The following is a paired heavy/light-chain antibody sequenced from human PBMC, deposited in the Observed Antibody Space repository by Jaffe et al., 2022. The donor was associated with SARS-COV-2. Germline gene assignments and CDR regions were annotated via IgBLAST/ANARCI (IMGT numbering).Heavy chain of an antibody. V-gene: IGHV3-7*01. CDR3: AIPGAVGTVDC. J-gene: IGHJ4*02. D-gene: IGHD2-8*02. CDR1: GFSFNDYW. CDR2: ISQGGSDR. Sequence: VQLVESGGGLVQSGGSLRLSCVVSGFSFNDYWMGWVRQAPGKGLEWVAIISQGGSDRYYVDSLRGRFSVSRDSAKNSLYLQMISLRAEDTAVYYCAIPGAVGTVDCWGQGTLVTVSS.
Light chain of an antibody. CDR1: QSLVDSDGNTY. CDR3: MQGVHWPWT. Sequence: DVVMTQSPLSLPVTLGQPASISCRSSQSLVDSDGNTYLNWFQQRPGQSPRRLIYKVSNRDSGVPDRFSGSGSGTDFTLKISRVEAEDVGVYYCMQGVHWPWTFGQGTKVEIK. V-gene: IGKV2-30*01. J-gene: IGKJ1*01. CDR2: KVS.